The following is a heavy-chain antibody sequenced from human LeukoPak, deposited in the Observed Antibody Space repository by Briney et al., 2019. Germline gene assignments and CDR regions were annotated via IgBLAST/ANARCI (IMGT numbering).Heavy chain of an antibody. D-gene: IGHD1-26*01. CDR1: GLTFSSSA. V-gene: IGHV3-33*08. Sequence: NPGGSLRLSCAASGLTFSSSAMSWVRQVPGKGLEWVAVIWYDGSNKYYADSVKGRFTISRDNSKNTLYLQMNSLRAEDTAVYYCARESRVGAMTNDYWGQGTLVTVSS. J-gene: IGHJ4*02. CDR3: ARESRVGAMTNDY. CDR2: IWYDGSNK.